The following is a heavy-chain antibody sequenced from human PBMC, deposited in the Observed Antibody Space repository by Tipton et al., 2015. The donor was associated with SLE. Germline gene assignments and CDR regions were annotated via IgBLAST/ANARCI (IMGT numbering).Heavy chain of an antibody. CDR1: GFTFSSYW. Sequence: SLRLSCAASGFTFSSYWMHWVRQAPGKGLVWVSGISWNSGSIGYADSVKGRFTISRDNAKNSLYLQMNSLRAEDTALYYCAKDIDGVGASSFDYWGQGTLVTVSS. CDR3: AKDIDGVGASSFDY. CDR2: ISWNSGSI. J-gene: IGHJ4*02. D-gene: IGHD1-26*01. V-gene: IGHV3-9*01.